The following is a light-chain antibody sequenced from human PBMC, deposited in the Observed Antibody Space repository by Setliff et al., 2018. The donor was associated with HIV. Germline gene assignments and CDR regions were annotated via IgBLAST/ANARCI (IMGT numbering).Light chain of an antibody. CDR2: DVT. CDR1: SSDIGTYNY. J-gene: IGLJ1*01. Sequence: SALAQPRSVSGSPGQSVTFSCTGSSSDIGTYNYVSWYQQYPGKAPKLLIYDVTRRPSGVPDRFSGSKSGATASLTISGLQVEDEADYYCCSYAGSYTYIFGSGTKVTVL. V-gene: IGLV2-11*01. CDR3: CSYAGSYTYI.